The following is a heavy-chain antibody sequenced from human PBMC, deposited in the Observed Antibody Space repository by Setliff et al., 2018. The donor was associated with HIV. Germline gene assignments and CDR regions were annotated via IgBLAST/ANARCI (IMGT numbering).Heavy chain of an antibody. Sequence: RLSCTASGFIFGDYAMSWVRQAPGKGLEWVSVISGSGGSTFYADSVKGRFTISRDNSKNTLYLLMNGLRVEDTAVYYCAKDGISGGAYPPYYFDYWGHGTLVTVS. J-gene: IGHJ4*01. V-gene: IGHV3-23*01. CDR3: AKDGISGGAYPPYYFDY. CDR1: GFIFGDYA. D-gene: IGHD2-15*01. CDR2: ISGSGGST.